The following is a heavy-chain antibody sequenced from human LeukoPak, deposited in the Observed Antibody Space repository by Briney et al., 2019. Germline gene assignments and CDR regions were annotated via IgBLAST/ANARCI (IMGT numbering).Heavy chain of an antibody. Sequence: SETLSLTCTVSGYSISSGYYWGWIGPPPGKGLKWIGSISHSGSTYYNPSLKSRVTISGDTSKNQFSLKLSSLTAADTAVYYCARLRRSRLAEFDYWGQGTLLTVSS. CDR2: ISHSGST. CDR1: GYSISSGYY. V-gene: IGHV4-38-2*02. D-gene: IGHD3-3*02. CDR3: ARLRRSRLAEFDY. J-gene: IGHJ4*02.